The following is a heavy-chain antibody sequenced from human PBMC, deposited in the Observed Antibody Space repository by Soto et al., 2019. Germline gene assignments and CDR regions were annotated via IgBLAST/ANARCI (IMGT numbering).Heavy chain of an antibody. CDR3: ARGYYYDSSGYYPFDY. CDR2: INPSGGST. D-gene: IGHD3-22*01. J-gene: IGHJ4*02. Sequence: ASVKVSCKASGYTFTSYFIHWVRQAPGQGLEWMGIINPSGGSTSYAQKFQGRVTMTWDTSTSTLYMELSSLRSEDMAVYYCARGYYYDSSGYYPFDYWGQGTLVTVSS. CDR1: GYTFTSYF. V-gene: IGHV1-46*01.